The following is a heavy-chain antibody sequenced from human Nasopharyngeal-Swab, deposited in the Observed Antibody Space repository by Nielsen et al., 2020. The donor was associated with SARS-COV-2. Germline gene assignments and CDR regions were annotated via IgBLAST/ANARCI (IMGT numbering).Heavy chain of an antibody. CDR1: GGSISSGSYY. CDR3: AREAYLKPFDY. Sequence: SETLSLICTVSGGSISSGSYYWGWIRQPAGKGLEWIGRIYTSGSTNYNPSLKSRVTISVDTSKNQFSLKLSSVTAADTAVYYCAREAYLKPFDYWGQGTLVTVSS. D-gene: IGHD2-21*01. CDR2: IYTSGST. J-gene: IGHJ4*02. V-gene: IGHV4-61*02.